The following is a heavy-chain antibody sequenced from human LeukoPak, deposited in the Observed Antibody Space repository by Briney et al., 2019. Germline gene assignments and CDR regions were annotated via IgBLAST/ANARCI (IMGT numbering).Heavy chain of an antibody. V-gene: IGHV3-48*03. CDR1: GFTFSSYE. Sequence: QPGGSLRLSCAASGFTFSSYEMNWVRQAPGKGLEWVSYISSSGSTIYYADSVKGRFTISRDNAKNSLYLQMNSLRAEDTAVYYCARALSCGDRSLEGHWGQGTLVTVSS. J-gene: IGHJ4*02. CDR2: ISSSGSTI. D-gene: IGHD2-21*02. CDR3: ARALSCGDRSLEGH.